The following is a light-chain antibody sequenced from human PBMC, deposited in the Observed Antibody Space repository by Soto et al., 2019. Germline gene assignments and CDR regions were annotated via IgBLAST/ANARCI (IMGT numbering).Light chain of an antibody. V-gene: IGKV3-20*01. CDR1: QSVSSSY. Sequence: EIVLTQSPGTLSLSPGERATLSCRASQSVSSSYLAWFQQNPGQAPRLLIHAASSRATGIPDRFSGSGSGTDFTLTISRLEPEDFAVCYCQHYTTSPALTFGGGTKVEIK. J-gene: IGKJ4*01. CDR2: AAS. CDR3: QHYTTSPALT.